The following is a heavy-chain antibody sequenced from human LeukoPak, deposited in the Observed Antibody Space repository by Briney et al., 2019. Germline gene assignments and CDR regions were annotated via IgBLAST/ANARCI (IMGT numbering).Heavy chain of an antibody. CDR3: AKDYGSGSYYAFDH. CDR2: IKQDGSEK. CDR1: GFTFSSRDW. J-gene: IGHJ4*02. Sequence: GGSLRLSCVASGFTFSSRDWMTWVRQAPGKGLEWVANIKQDGSEKNYVDSVKGRFTISRDNAKNSLYLQMNSLRAEDTALYYCAKDYGSGSYYAFDHWGQGTPVTVSS. D-gene: IGHD3-10*01. V-gene: IGHV3-7*03.